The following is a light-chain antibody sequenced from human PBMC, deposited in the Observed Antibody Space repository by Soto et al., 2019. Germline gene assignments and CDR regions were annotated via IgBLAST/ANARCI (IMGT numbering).Light chain of an antibody. CDR1: RSDVGGYNY. CDR3: CSYTTTSTFV. Sequence: QSALTQPASVSGSPGQSITISCTGTRSDVGGYNYVSWYQQHPGKVPKLMIYEVFRRPSGISDRFSGSKSGKTASLTISGIQAEDEADYYCCSYTTTSTFVLGGGTPLTVL. J-gene: IGLJ2*01. CDR2: EVF. V-gene: IGLV2-14*03.